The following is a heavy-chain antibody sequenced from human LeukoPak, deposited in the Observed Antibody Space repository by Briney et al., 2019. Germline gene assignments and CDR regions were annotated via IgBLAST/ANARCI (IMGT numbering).Heavy chain of an antibody. CDR2: INPNSGGT. D-gene: IGHD2-2*01. Sequence: ASVKVSCKASGHTFTNYGITWVRQAPGQGLEWMGWINPNSGGTNYAQKFQGRVTMTRDTSISTAYMELSRLRSDDTAVYYCARVWGEGYCSSTSCYGPYYYYYYMDVWGKGTTVTISS. CDR1: GHTFTNYG. CDR3: ARVWGEGYCSSTSCYGPYYYYYYMDV. J-gene: IGHJ6*03. V-gene: IGHV1-2*02.